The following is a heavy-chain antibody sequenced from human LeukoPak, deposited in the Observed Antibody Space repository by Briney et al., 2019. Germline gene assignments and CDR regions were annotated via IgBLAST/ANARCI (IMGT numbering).Heavy chain of an antibody. CDR2: IIPIFGTA. J-gene: IGHJ5*02. D-gene: IGHD3-22*01. CDR3: ARLGPFYDSSSYGDYNWFDP. V-gene: IGHV1-69*13. Sequence: SVKVSCKAPGGTFSSYAISWVRQAPGQGLEWMGGIIPIFGTANYAQKFQGRVTITADESTSTAYMELSSLRSEDTAVYYCARLGPFYDSSSYGDYNWFDPWGQGTLVTVSS. CDR1: GGTFSSYA.